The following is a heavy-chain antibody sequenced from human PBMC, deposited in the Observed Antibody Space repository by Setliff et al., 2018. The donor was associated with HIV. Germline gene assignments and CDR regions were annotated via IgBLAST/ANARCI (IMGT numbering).Heavy chain of an antibody. Sequence: PSETLSLTCNVSGGSISSYYWNWIRQSPGKGLQWIGYMYYSGGTTHNPSLKSRVTISVDTSKNQLSLKLRSVTAADTAVYHCARGAYRDGYDYWGQGTLVTVSS. J-gene: IGHJ4*02. CDR2: MYYSGGT. D-gene: IGHD5-18*01. CDR1: GGSISSYY. CDR3: ARGAYRDGYDY. V-gene: IGHV4-59*01.